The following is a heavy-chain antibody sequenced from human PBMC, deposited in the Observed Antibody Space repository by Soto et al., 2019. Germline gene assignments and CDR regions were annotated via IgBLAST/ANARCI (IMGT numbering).Heavy chain of an antibody. CDR1: GDSISSYY. V-gene: IGHV4-59*01. CDR3: ARDRERFDP. D-gene: IGHD1-1*01. Sequence: SETLSLTCTVSGDSISSYYWSWIRQTPGKGLEWIGYIYFSGSTNYNPSLKSRVTISVDTSKNQFSLKLGSVTAADTAVYYCARDRERFDPWGQGTLVTSPQ. CDR2: IYFSGST. J-gene: IGHJ5*02.